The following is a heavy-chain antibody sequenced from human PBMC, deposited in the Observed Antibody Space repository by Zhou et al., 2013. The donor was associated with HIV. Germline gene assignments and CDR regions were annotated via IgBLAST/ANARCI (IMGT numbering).Heavy chain of an antibody. CDR2: INHSGST. CDR3: ARHPRANGYSSSWHPYYYGMDV. D-gene: IGHD6-13*01. V-gene: IGHV4-34*01. CDR1: GGSFSGYY. J-gene: IGHJ6*02. Sequence: VQLQQWGAGLLKPSETLSLTCAVYGGSFSGYYWNWIRQPPGKGLEWIGEINHSGSTKYNPSLKSRVTISVETSKNQFSLKLSSVTAADTAMYYCARHPRANGYSSSWHPYYYGMDVWGQGTTVTVSS.